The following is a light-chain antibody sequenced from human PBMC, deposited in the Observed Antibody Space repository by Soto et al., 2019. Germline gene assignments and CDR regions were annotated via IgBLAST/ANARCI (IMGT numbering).Light chain of an antibody. CDR3: SSYAGRNSPNV. CDR1: SSDIGAYNY. Sequence: QSALTQPASVSGSPGQSITISCTGTSSDIGAYNYVSWYQQHPGKAPKLMIYGVSVRPTGVSNRFSGSKSGNTASLMISGLQAEDEDDYYCSSYAGRNSPNVFGTGTKLTVL. CDR2: GVS. V-gene: IGLV2-14*01. J-gene: IGLJ1*01.